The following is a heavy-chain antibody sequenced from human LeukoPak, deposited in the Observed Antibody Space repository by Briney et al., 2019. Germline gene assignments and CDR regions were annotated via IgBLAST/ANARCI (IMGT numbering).Heavy chain of an antibody. CDR3: ARAGAGSYYDSSGVYFDY. Sequence: SETLSLTCTVSGGSISSYYRSWIRQPPGKGLEWIGYIYYSGSTNYNPSLKSRVTISVDTSKNQFSLKLSSVTAADTAVYYCARAGAGSYYDSSGVYFDYWGQGTLVTVSS. V-gene: IGHV4-59*01. CDR2: IYYSGST. CDR1: GGSISSYY. D-gene: IGHD3-22*01. J-gene: IGHJ4*02.